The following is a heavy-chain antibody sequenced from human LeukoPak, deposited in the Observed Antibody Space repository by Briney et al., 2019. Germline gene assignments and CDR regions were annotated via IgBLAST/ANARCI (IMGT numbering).Heavy chain of an antibody. CDR3: ARRPSITMIVVVYYYGMDV. Sequence: SETLSLTCAVYGGSFSGYYWSWIRQPPGKGLEWIGEINHSGSTNYNPSLKSRVTISVDTSKNQFSLKLSSVTAADTAVYYCARRPSITMIVVVYYYGMDVWGQGTTVTVSS. V-gene: IGHV4-34*01. CDR1: GGSFSGYY. D-gene: IGHD3-22*01. CDR2: INHSGST. J-gene: IGHJ6*02.